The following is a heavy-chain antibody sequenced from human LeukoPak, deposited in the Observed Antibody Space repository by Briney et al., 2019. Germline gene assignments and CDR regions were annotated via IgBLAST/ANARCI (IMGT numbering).Heavy chain of an antibody. J-gene: IGHJ5*02. V-gene: IGHV1-18*04. CDR1: GYTFTSYG. CDR3: ARSIAAAGTWWFDP. D-gene: IGHD6-13*01. CDR2: ISAYNGNT. Sequence: ASVKVSCKASGYTFTSYGISWVRQAPGQGLEWMGWISAYNGNTNYAQKLQGRVTMTTDTSTSTAYMELGSLRSDDTAVYCCARSIAAAGTWWFDPWGQGTLVTVSS.